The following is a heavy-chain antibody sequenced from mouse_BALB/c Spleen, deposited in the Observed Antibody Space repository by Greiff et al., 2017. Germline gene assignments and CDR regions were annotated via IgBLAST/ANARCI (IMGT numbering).Heavy chain of an antibody. V-gene: IGHV5-6*01. CDR3: ARRVGRGYFDV. CDR1: GFTFSSYG. CDR2: ISSGGSYT. D-gene: IGHD4-1*01. Sequence: EVQGVESGGDLVKPGGSLKLSCAASGFTFSSYGMSWVRQTPDKRLEWVATISSGGSYTYYPDSVKGRFTISRDNAKNTLYLQMSSLKSEDTAMYYCARRVGRGYFDVWGAGTTVTVSS. J-gene: IGHJ1*01.